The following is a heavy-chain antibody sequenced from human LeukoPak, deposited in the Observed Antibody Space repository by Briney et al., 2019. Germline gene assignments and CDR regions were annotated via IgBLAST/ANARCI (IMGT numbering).Heavy chain of an antibody. D-gene: IGHD1-26*01. Sequence: GGSLRLSCAASGFAFSSYAMHWVRQGPGKGLEWVAVISYDGSNKYYADSVKGRFTISRDNSKNTLYLQMNSLRAEDTAVYYCARERGPREGFDYWGQGTLVTVSS. J-gene: IGHJ4*02. CDR3: ARERGPREGFDY. V-gene: IGHV3-30-3*01. CDR2: ISYDGSNK. CDR1: GFAFSSYA.